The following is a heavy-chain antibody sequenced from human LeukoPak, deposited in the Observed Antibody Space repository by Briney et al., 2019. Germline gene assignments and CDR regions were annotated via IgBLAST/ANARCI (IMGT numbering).Heavy chain of an antibody. D-gene: IGHD3-10*01. V-gene: IGHV3-66*01. CDR2: IYSGGST. J-gene: IGHJ4*02. Sequence: PGGSLRLSCAASGFTVSSNYMSWVRQAPGKGVEWVSVIYSGGSTYYADSVKGRFTISRDNSKNTLYLQMNSLRAEDTAVYHCASGWFGELTLGYWGQGTLVTVSS. CDR1: GFTVSSNY. CDR3: ASGWFGELTLGY.